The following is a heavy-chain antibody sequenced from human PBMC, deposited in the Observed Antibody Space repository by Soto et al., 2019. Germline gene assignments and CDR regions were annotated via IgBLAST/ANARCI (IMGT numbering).Heavy chain of an antibody. V-gene: IGHV3-74*01. CDR1: GFTFSPFW. D-gene: IGHD6-19*01. J-gene: IGHJ4*02. Sequence: GGSLRLSCAASGFTFSPFWMHWVRQVPGKGPVWVSRINSDGNSTSYADSVKGRFTISRDNAKSTLYLQLNSLRAEDTALYYCARGYSSGPDYWGQGTLVTVSS. CDR3: ARGYSSGPDY. CDR2: INSDGNST.